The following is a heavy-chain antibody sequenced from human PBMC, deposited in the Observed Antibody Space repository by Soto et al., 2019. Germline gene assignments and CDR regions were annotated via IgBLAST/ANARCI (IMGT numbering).Heavy chain of an antibody. CDR2: INPNGGST. CDR3: VTAVPAHQTDYTYHYSVHV. Sequence: ASVKVSCKASGYTFINYYIHWVRQAPGQGLEWMGVINPNGGSTVYAQKFQGRVTLTRDTSTSTVYVELSSLRSDGTAVHFCVTAVPAHQTDYTYHYSVHVWGKGTA. V-gene: IGHV1-46*03. CDR1: GYTFINYY. D-gene: IGHD4-4*01. J-gene: IGHJ6*03.